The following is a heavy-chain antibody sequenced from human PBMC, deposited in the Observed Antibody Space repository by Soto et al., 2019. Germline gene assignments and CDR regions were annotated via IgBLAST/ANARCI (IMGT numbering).Heavy chain of an antibody. D-gene: IGHD2-21*01. V-gene: IGHV3-23*01. CDR3: AKDRVNHNSVWDPFDS. CDR1: GFIFSNYA. CDR2: MGGANDDT. J-gene: IGHJ3*02. Sequence: EVEMLQSGGGLVQPGGSLRLSCAASGFIFSNYAMSWVRQAPGKGLEWVAGMGGANDDTYYADSVRGRFVISRDNFKDTLFLQMNSLRAEDTALYFCAKDRVNHNSVWDPFDSWGQGTMVTVSS.